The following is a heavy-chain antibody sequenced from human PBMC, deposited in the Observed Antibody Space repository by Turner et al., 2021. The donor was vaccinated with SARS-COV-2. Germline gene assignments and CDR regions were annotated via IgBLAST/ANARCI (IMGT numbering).Heavy chain of an antibody. V-gene: IGHV3-53*01. J-gene: IGHJ4*02. CDR1: GFTVSSNY. CDR3: ARDLGGLRFDY. CDR2: IYSGGST. D-gene: IGHD2-15*01. Sequence: EVQLVESGGCLIQPGGSLSLACAASGFTVSSNYMSWVRQAPGKGLEWVSVIYSGGSTFYADSLKGRFTISRDNSKNTLYLQMNSLRAEDTAFYYCARDLGGLRFDYWGQGTLVTVSS.